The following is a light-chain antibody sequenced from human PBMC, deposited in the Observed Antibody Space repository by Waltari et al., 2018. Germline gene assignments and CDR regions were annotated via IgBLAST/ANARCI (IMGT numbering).Light chain of an antibody. J-gene: IGKJ5*01. CDR2: GAS. Sequence: DIEMTQSRSSLSASVGDRVTITCRASQSVSNSLNWYQQKPGKAPKLLIFGASNLHSGVAAKFSGSGSGTDFTLTISSLQPEDSATYYCQQTSRTPITFSQGTRVEIK. V-gene: IGKV1-39*01. CDR3: QQTSRTPIT. CDR1: QSVSNS.